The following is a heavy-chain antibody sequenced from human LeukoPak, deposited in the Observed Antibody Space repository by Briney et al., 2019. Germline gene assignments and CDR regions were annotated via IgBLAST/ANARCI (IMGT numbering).Heavy chain of an antibody. D-gene: IGHD3-10*01. CDR1: GFIVSSYS. Sequence: PGGSLRLSCAASGFIVSSYSMNWVRQAPGKGLEWVSSIIGGSNYIYYADSLKGRFTISRDNAKNSVYLQMTSLRAEDTAVYYCARDRGVLLWSGVTDYWGQGPLVTVSS. V-gene: IGHV3-21*01. CDR3: ARDRGVLLWSGVTDY. J-gene: IGHJ4*02. CDR2: IIGGSNYI.